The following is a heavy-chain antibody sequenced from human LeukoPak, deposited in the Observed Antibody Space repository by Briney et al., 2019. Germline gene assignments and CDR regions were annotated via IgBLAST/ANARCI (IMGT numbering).Heavy chain of an antibody. D-gene: IGHD4-23*01. J-gene: IGHJ4*02. V-gene: IGHV4-34*01. Sequence: SETLSLTCAVYGGSFSGYYWSWIRQPPGKGLEWIGEINHSGRTNYNPSLKSRVTISVDTSKNQFSLKLSSVTAADTAVYYCARSRWRDSFDYWGQGTLVTVSS. CDR2: INHSGRT. CDR3: ARSRWRDSFDY. CDR1: GGSFSGYY.